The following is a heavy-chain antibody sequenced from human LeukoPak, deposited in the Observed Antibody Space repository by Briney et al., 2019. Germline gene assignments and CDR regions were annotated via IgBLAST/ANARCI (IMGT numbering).Heavy chain of an antibody. CDR1: GYTFTVYY. J-gene: IGHJ4*02. Sequence: VTVSCKXSGYTFTVYYMHWVRQAPGQGREWMGWINPNSGGTNYAQKFQGRVTLTRDTSISTAYMEMTRLRSDDTAVYYCARLTTTVTSFDYWGQGTLVTVSS. CDR2: INPNSGGT. V-gene: IGHV1-2*02. D-gene: IGHD4-17*01. CDR3: ARLTTTVTSFDY.